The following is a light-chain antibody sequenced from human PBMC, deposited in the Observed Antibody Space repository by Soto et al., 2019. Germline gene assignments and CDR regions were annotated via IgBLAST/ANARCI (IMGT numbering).Light chain of an antibody. CDR1: QSVSSN. J-gene: IGKJ4*01. CDR2: GAS. Sequence: EIVLPQSPATLSVSPGERATLSCRASQSVSSNLAWYQQKPGQAPRLLIYGASTRATGIPARFSGSGSGTDFTLTISSLQPEDFATYYCQQSYSTLLTFGGGTKVDIK. V-gene: IGKV3-15*01. CDR3: QQSYSTLLT.